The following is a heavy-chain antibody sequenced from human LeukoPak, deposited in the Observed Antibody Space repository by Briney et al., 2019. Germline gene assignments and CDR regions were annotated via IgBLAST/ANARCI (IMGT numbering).Heavy chain of an antibody. J-gene: IGHJ4*02. Sequence: GESLKISCKGSGYSFTNYWIGWVRQMPGKGLEWMGIIYPADSDTRYSPSFQGQVTISADKSISTAYLQWSSLKASDTAMYYCARHPPSNGEDFWGQGTLVTVSS. CDR1: GYSFTNYW. V-gene: IGHV5-51*01. CDR3: ARHPPSNGEDF. D-gene: IGHD2-8*01. CDR2: IYPADSDT.